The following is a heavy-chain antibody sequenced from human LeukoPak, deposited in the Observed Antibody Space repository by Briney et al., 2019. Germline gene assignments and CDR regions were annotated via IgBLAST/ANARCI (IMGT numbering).Heavy chain of an antibody. CDR1: GGSISSYY. V-gene: IGHV4-59*01. Sequence: PSETLSLTCTVSGGSISSYYWSWIRQPPGKGLEWIGYIYYSGSTNYNPSLKSRVTISVDTSKNQFSLNLGPVTAADTAVYYCARVRGSYCDYWGQGTLVTVSS. CDR2: IYYSGST. J-gene: IGHJ4*02. CDR3: ARVRGSYCDY. D-gene: IGHD1-26*01.